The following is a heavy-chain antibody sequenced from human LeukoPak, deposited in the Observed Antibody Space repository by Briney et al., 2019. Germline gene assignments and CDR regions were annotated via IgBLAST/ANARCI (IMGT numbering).Heavy chain of an antibody. CDR1: GFTFGDYA. Sequence: GGSLRLSCTASGFTFGDYAMSWVRQAPGKGLEWVGFIRSKAYGGTTEYAASVKGRFTISRDDSKSIAYLQMNSLKTEDTAVYYCTRDGGYSNSPREDYFDYWGQGTLVTVSS. CDR2: IRSKAYGGTT. J-gene: IGHJ4*02. CDR3: TRDGGYSNSPREDYFDY. V-gene: IGHV3-49*04. D-gene: IGHD4-11*01.